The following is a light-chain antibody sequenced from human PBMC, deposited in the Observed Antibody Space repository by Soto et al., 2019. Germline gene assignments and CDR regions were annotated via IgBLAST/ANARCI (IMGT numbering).Light chain of an antibody. J-gene: IGLJ1*01. CDR2: EGT. CDR1: TSDVGGYNL. CDR3: CSYAGSSSYV. V-gene: IGLV2-23*01. Sequence: QSVLTQPASVSGSPGQSITISCSGTTSDVGGYNLVSWYQQHTAKAPKLLIYEGTQRPSGVSSRFSGSKSGYTASLTISGLQAEDEADYYCCSYAGSSSYVFGTGTKVTVL.